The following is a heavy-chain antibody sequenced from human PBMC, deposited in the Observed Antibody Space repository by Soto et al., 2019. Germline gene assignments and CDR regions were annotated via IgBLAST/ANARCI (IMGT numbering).Heavy chain of an antibody. CDR1: GFTFSSYD. D-gene: IGHD3-16*02. CDR2: IGTAGDT. CDR3: ARGVMITFGGVIVDYGMDV. Sequence: SGGSLRLSCAASGFTFSSYDMHWVRQATGKGLEWVSAIGTAGDTYYPGSVKGRFTISRENAKNSLYLQMNSLRAGDTAVYYCARGVMITFGGVIVDYGMDVWGQGTTVTVSS. J-gene: IGHJ6*02. V-gene: IGHV3-13*01.